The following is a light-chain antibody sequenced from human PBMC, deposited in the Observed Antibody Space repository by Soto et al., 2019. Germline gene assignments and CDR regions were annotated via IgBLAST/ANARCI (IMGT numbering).Light chain of an antibody. Sequence: QAVVTQPASVSGSPGQSITISCTGTSSDVGGYNHVSWYQHSPGKAPKLILFAVSDRPSGVSHRFSGSKSGNTASLTISGLQAEDEADYYCCSYRSLSTVVFGGGTKLTVL. V-gene: IGLV2-14*01. J-gene: IGLJ2*01. CDR1: SSDVGGYNH. CDR2: AVS. CDR3: CSYRSLSTVV.